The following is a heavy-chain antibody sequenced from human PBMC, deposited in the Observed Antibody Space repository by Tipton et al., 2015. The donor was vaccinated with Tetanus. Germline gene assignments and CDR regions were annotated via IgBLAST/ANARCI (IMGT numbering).Heavy chain of an antibody. D-gene: IGHD5-24*01. V-gene: IGHV4-39*01. Sequence: TLSLTCTVSGGSISSSSYYWGWIRQPPGKGLEWIGSIYYSGSTYYNPSLKSRVTISVDTSKNQFSLKLSSVTAADTAVYYCARPRDGYNYHAFDIWGQGTMVTVSS. CDR3: ARPRDGYNYHAFDI. CDR1: GGSISSSSYY. J-gene: IGHJ3*02. CDR2: IYYSGST.